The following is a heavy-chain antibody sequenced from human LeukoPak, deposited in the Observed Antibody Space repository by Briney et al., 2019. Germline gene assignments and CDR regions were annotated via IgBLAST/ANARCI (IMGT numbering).Heavy chain of an antibody. CDR2: INPSGGST. CDR1: GYTFTSYY. D-gene: IGHD1-14*01. CDR3: ARDLSVLGRPFDY. Sequence: ASVKVSCKASGYTFTSYYMHWVRQAPGQGLEWMGIINPSGGSTSYAQKFQGRVTMTRDTSTSTVYMELSSLRSDDTAVYDCARDLSVLGRPFDYWGQGTLVTVSS. J-gene: IGHJ4*02. V-gene: IGHV1-46*01.